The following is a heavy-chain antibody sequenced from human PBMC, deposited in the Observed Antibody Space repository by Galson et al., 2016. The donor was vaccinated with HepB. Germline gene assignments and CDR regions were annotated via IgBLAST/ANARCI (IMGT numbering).Heavy chain of an antibody. CDR1: GFTFSTYA. V-gene: IGHV3-23*01. D-gene: IGHD2-8*02. J-gene: IGHJ4*02. Sequence: SLRLSCAASGFTFSTYAMSWVRQAPGKGLEWVSAISNSGSTTYYADSVKGRFTISRDNSKNTLYLQMNSLRVEDTVLYYCAKEFVATGGVVGDYWGQGTLVTVSS. CDR2: ISNSGSTT. CDR3: AKEFVATGGVVGDY.